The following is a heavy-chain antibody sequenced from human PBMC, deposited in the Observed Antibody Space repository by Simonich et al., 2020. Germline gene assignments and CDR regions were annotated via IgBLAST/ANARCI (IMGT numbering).Heavy chain of an antibody. V-gene: IGHV1-69*06. CDR2: FNPILSKA. D-gene: IGHD3-10*01. CDR3: ARTNTMRELDTMVRGVDYFDY. J-gene: IGHJ4*02. Sequence: QVQLVQSGAEVKKPGSSVKVSCKASGGTFSSYAISWVRQAPGQGLEWMGGFNPILSKANYAQKCQCRVTITADKSTSTAYMELSSLRSEDTAVYYCARTNTMRELDTMVRGVDYFDYWGQGTLVTVSS. CDR1: GGTFSSYA.